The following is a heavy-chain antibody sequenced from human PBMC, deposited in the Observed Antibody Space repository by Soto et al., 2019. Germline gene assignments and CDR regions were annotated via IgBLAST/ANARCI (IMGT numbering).Heavy chain of an antibody. CDR2: ISDTGSIT. J-gene: IGHJ5*02. V-gene: IGHV3-23*01. CDR1: GGMCVDFG. CDR3: AQRRAPYYYESSEYYRPSFGP. D-gene: IGHD3-22*01. Sequence: GVSMRVSRTASGGMCVDFGRRRVCQTQGKGPEWVSGISDTGSITYYADSVKGRFTISRDNSKDTLYLQMNSLRAEDTAVYFCAQRRAPYYYESSEYYRPSFGPWGEGILLTVSS.